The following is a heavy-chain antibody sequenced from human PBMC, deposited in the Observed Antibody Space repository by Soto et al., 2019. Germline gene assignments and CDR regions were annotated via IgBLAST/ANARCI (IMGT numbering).Heavy chain of an antibody. V-gene: IGHV1-18*01. Sequence: GASVKVSCKASGYTFTSYGISWVRQAPGQGLEWMGWISAYNGNTNYAQKLQGRVTMTTDTSTSIAYMELRSLRSDDTAVYYCARGLAGCSSTSCQSMDVWGQGTTVTVSS. CDR2: ISAYNGNT. CDR3: ARGLAGCSSTSCQSMDV. D-gene: IGHD2-2*01. J-gene: IGHJ6*02. CDR1: GYTFTSYG.